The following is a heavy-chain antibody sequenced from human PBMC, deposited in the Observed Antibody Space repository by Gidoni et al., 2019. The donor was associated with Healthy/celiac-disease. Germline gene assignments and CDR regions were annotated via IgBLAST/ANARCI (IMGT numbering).Heavy chain of an antibody. J-gene: IGHJ4*02. D-gene: IGHD1-26*01. CDR1: GFTFSSSW. Sequence: EVQLVESGGGLVQPGGSLRLSCAASGFTFSSSWMSWVRQATGKGLEWVANIKQDGSEKYYVDSVKGRFTISRDNAKNSLYLQMNSLRAEDTAVYYCARDWDSGSYFYFDYWGQGTLVTVSS. V-gene: IGHV3-7*01. CDR3: ARDWDSGSYFYFDY. CDR2: IKQDGSEK.